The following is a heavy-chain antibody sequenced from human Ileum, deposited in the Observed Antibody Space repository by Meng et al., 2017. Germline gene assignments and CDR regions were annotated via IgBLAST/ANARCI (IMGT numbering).Heavy chain of an antibody. CDR2: IYASGTI. J-gene: IGHJ4*01. CDR1: GGSISYTTYY. D-gene: IGHD1-20*01. CDR3: ARQVTGTTPYYFDY. Sequence: SETLSLTCPVSGGSISYTTYYCSWLRHPAGNGLEWIGRIYASGTINYNPSLKSRVTISLDTFKNQFSLQLNSVTAADTAIYYCARQVTGTTPYYFDYWGHGLLVTVSS. V-gene: IGHV4-61*02.